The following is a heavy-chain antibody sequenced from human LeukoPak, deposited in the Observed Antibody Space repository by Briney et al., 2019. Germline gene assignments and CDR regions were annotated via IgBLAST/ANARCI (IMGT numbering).Heavy chain of an antibody. Sequence: GGSLRLSCAASGFTFSSYAMSWVRQAPGKGLEWVSAISGSGGSTYYADSVKGRFTISRDNSKNTLYLQMNSLRAEDTAVYYCAKSLAPRESSSPSIRYFDYWGQGTLVTVSS. CDR2: ISGSGGST. V-gene: IGHV3-23*01. CDR3: AKSLAPRESSSPSIRYFDY. CDR1: GFTFSSYA. J-gene: IGHJ4*02. D-gene: IGHD6-6*01.